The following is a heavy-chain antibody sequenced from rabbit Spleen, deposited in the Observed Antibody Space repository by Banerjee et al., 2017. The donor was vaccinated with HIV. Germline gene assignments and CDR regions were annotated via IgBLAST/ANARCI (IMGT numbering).Heavy chain of an antibody. CDR3: ARDAATSFSSYGMDL. CDR1: GVSFSFNNY. CDR2: IDVGSSGFT. V-gene: IGHV1S40*01. Sequence: VESGGDLVKPGASLTLTCTASGVSFSFNNYMCWVRQAPGKGLEWIGCIDVGSSGFTSFASWAKGRFTISKASSTTVTMQMTSLTAADTATYFCARDAATSFSSYGMDLWGPGTLVTVS. J-gene: IGHJ6*01. D-gene: IGHD8-1*01.